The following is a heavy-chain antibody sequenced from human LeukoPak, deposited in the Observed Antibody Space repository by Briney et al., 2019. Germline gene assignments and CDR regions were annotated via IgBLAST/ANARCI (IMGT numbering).Heavy chain of an antibody. J-gene: IGHJ3*02. CDR3: AKDLGNPYSQAFDI. CDR2: ISYDGSNK. Sequence: PGGSLRLSCAASGFTFSSYGMHWVRQAPGKGLEWVAVISYDGSNKYYADSVKGRFTISRDNSKNTLYLQMNSLRAEDTAVYYCAKDLGNPYSQAFDIWGQGTTVTVSS. V-gene: IGHV3-30*18. D-gene: IGHD2-21*01. CDR1: GFTFSSYG.